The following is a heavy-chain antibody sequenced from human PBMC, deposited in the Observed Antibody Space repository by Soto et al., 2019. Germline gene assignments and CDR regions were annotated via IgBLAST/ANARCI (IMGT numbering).Heavy chain of an antibody. CDR2: INHLETT. CDR1: GASITYGGYS. J-gene: IGHJ4*02. V-gene: IGHV4-30-2*01. D-gene: IGHD1-26*01. Sequence: QLQLHESGSGLVKPSQTLSLTCTVSGASITYGGYSWSWIRQTPGKGLEWIGYINHLETTFYNPSFESLLSLSIDRAKDQFSLNMNSMSAADRAVYFCARGGGSDSLDYWGQGILVTVSS. CDR3: ARGGGSDSLDY.